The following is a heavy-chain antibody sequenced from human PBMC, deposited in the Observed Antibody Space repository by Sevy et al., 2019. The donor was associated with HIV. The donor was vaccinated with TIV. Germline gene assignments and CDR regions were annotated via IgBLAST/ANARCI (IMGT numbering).Heavy chain of an antibody. CDR2: ISSEGSTT. CDR3: ATRSLNSGPYFDP. J-gene: IGHJ4*02. D-gene: IGHD1-1*01. Sequence: GGSLSLSCAASGFTFSRYVMNWVRQAPGKGLEWVSVISSEGSTTYYADSVKGRFTISRDNSKSTLYLQMNSLRAEDTAVYYCATRSLNSGPYFDPWGQGTLVTVSS. V-gene: IGHV3-23*01. CDR1: GFTFSRYV.